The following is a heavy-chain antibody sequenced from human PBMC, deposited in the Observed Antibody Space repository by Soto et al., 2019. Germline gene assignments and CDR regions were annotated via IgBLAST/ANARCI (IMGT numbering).Heavy chain of an antibody. CDR2: INHSGST. V-gene: IGHV4-34*01. CDR3: AREARRSGGASDY. Sequence: PSETLSLTCAVYGGSFSGYYWSWIRQPPGKGLEWIGEINHSGSTNYNPSLKSRVTISVDTSKNQFSLKLSSVTAADTAVYYCAREARRSGGASDYWGQGTLVTVSS. D-gene: IGHD5-12*01. J-gene: IGHJ4*02. CDR1: GGSFSGYY.